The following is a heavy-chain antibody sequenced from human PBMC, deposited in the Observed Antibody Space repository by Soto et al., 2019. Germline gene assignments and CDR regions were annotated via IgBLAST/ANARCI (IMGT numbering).Heavy chain of an antibody. CDR1: RFSLSTSGVG. V-gene: IGHV2-5*02. J-gene: IGHJ1*01. D-gene: IGHD2-15*01. CDR3: AHNYCSGGGCYSENFHH. Sequence: QITLKESGPTLVKPTQTLTLTCTFSRFSLSTSGVGVGWIRQPPGKALEWVALIYWDDDKRYSPSLKNRLTITKDTSKNQVVLTMTNMDPVDTATYYCAHNYCSGGGCYSENFHHWGQGTLVTVSS. CDR2: IYWDDDK.